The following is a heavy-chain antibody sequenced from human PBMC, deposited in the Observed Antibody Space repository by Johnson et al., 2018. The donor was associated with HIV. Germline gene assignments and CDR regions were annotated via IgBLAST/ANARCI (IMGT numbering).Heavy chain of an antibody. CDR2: ISSSGI. CDR3: ARGIDGSAQNSDAFDN. CDR1: GFTFSDYY. D-gene: IGHD5-24*01. Sequence: QVQLVESGGGLVKPGGSLRLSCAASGFTFSDYYMNWIRQAPGKGLEWVSYISSSGIYYADSVKGRFTVSRDSAKNSLYVQMNSLRGEDTAVYYCARGIDGSAQNSDAFDNWGQGTMVTVSS. V-gene: IGHV3-11*04. J-gene: IGHJ3*02.